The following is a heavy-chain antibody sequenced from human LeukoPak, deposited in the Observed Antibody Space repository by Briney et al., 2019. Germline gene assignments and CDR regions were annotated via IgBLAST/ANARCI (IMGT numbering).Heavy chain of an antibody. CDR1: GYTFTSYY. D-gene: IGHD3-10*01. J-gene: IGHJ4*02. Sequence: ASVKVSCKASGYTFTSYYMHWVRQAPGQRLEWMGIINPSGGSARYAQKFQGRVTMIRDTSTSTVYMELSSLRSENTAVYYCARGVRIEGSGSYEGPFFDYWGQGTLVTVSS. CDR2: INPSGGSA. CDR3: ARGVRIEGSGSYEGPFFDY. V-gene: IGHV1-46*01.